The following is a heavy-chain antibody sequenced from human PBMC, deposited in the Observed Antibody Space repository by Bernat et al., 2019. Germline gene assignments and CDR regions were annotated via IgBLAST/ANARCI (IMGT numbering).Heavy chain of an antibody. Sequence: EVQLEESGGGLVQPGGSLRLSCAVPGITVTSYYMSWVRQAPGKGLEWVSVVSNGGQTYYTASVKGRFTVFRHNSNNTLSLQMNSLGLEDTAVYYCAGSVTTPGGFDVWGQGAMVTVSS. D-gene: IGHD4-17*01. CDR3: AGSVTTPGGFDV. CDR2: VSNGGQT. J-gene: IGHJ3*01. V-gene: IGHV3-53*04. CDR1: GITVTSYY.